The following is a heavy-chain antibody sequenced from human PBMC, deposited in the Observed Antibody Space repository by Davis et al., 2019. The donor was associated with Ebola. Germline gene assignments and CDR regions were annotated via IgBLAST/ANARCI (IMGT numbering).Heavy chain of an antibody. D-gene: IGHD6-19*01. CDR3: ARPVIPAGYSSGWYDY. V-gene: IGHV5-51*01. Sequence: GESLKISCKGSGYSFTSYWIGWVRQMPGKGLEWMGIIYPGDSDTRYSPSFQGQVTISADKSISTAYLQWSSLKASDTAMYYCARPVIPAGYSSGWYDYWGQGTLVTVSS. J-gene: IGHJ4*02. CDR1: GYSFTSYW. CDR2: IYPGDSDT.